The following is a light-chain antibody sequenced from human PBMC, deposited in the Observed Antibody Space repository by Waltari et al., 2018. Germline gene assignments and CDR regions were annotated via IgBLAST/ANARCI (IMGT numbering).Light chain of an antibody. J-gene: IGKJ1*01. CDR2: WAS. Sequence: DIVLTQSPDSLAVSLGERATINCKSSQSVLYSPNNKNYLGWFQQKAGQPPKLLIYWASMREYGVPDRFSGSGSRTDFTLTISSLQAEDVAVYYCQQYHSVPRTFGQGTKVEI. CDR3: QQYHSVPRT. V-gene: IGKV4-1*01. CDR1: QSVLYSPNNKNY.